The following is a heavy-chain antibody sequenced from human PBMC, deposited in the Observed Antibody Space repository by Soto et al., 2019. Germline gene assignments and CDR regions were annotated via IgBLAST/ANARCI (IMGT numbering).Heavy chain of an antibody. V-gene: IGHV3-53*01. CDR1: GFNVTSNY. CDR3: ARVTTFYDILTSSYALNYFDY. Sequence: VQLVESGGTLVQPGGSLRLSCAASGFNVTSNYMTWVRQAPGKGLECVSVIYAGGNTYYPDSVKGRFTISSDNSKNTLFLQMNNLRAEDTAVYYCARVTTFYDILTSSYALNYFDYWGQGTRVTVSS. CDR2: IYAGGNT. D-gene: IGHD3-9*01. J-gene: IGHJ4*02.